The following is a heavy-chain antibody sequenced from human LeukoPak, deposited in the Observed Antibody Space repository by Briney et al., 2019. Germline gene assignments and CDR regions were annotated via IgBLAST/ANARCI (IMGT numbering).Heavy chain of an antibody. J-gene: IGHJ4*02. CDR1: GYSISSGYY. Sequence: SETLSLTCTVSGYSISSGYYWGWIRQPPGKGLEWIGSIYHSGSTYYNPSLKSRVTISVDTSKNQFSLKLSSVTAADTAVYFCATLVSTRYYFDYWGQGTLVTVSS. V-gene: IGHV4-38-2*02. CDR2: IYHSGST. CDR3: ATLVSTRYYFDY. D-gene: IGHD5/OR15-5a*01.